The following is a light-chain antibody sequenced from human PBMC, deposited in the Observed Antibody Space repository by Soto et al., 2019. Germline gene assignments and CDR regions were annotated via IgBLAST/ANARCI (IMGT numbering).Light chain of an antibody. Sequence: QSVLTQPPSVSAAPGQKVTISCSGSTSNIGNNYVSWYQQLPGTAPKLLIFDSYKRPSGIPDRFSGSKSGTSATLGIAGLQTGDEADYYCGTWDSRLSAWVFGGGTQLTVL. J-gene: IGLJ3*02. CDR1: TSNIGNNY. V-gene: IGLV1-51*01. CDR3: GTWDSRLSAWV. CDR2: DSY.